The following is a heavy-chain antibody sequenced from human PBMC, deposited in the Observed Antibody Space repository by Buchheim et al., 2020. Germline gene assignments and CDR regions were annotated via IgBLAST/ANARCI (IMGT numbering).Heavy chain of an antibody. D-gene: IGHD3-22*01. J-gene: IGHJ5*02. CDR2: INHSGST. Sequence: QVQLQQWGAGLLKPSETLSLTCAVYGGSFSGYYWSWIRQPPGKGLEWIGEINHSGSTNYNPSLKSRVTISVDTSKNQFSLKLSSVTAADTAVYYCARGKRDYYDSSGRRNWFDPWGQGTL. V-gene: IGHV4-34*01. CDR3: ARGKRDYYDSSGRRNWFDP. CDR1: GGSFSGYY.